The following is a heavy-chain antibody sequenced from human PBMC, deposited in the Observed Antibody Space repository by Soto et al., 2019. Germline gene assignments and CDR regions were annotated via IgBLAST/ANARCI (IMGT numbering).Heavy chain of an antibody. J-gene: IGHJ2*01. Sequence: QVQLQESGPGLVKPSQTLSLTCTVSGGSINIGGFYWSWVRQHPGKGLEWIGYIYHSGSTYYNPSLKSRITISEETSKNQFSLKLSSVTAADTAVYYCARRGFSYGGGYFDLWGRGTLVTVSS. CDR3: ARRGFSYGGGYFDL. CDR2: IYHSGST. V-gene: IGHV4-31*03. CDR1: GGSINIGGFY. D-gene: IGHD5-18*01.